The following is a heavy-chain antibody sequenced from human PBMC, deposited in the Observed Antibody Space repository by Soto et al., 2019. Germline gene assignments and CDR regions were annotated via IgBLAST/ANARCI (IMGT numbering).Heavy chain of an antibody. J-gene: IGHJ5*02. D-gene: IGHD6-6*01. CDR1: GYTFTSYD. V-gene: IGHV1-8*01. CDR3: ARGAALGVIWLYSSSSEGNWFDP. Sequence: QVQLVQSGAEVKKPGASVKVSCKASGYTFTSYDINWVRQATGQGLEWMGWMNPNSGNTGYAQKFQGRVTMTRNTSISTAYMELSSLRSEYTAVYYCARGAALGVIWLYSSSSEGNWFDPGGQGTLVTVSS. CDR2: MNPNSGNT.